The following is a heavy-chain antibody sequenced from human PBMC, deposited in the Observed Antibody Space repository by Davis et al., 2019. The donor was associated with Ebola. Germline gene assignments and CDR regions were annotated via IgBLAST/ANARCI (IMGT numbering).Heavy chain of an antibody. CDR1: GFTFSSYW. V-gene: IGHV3-7*03. Sequence: GESLKISCAASGFTFSSYWMSWVRQAPGKGLEWVANIKQDGSEKYYVDSVKGRFTISRDNAKNTLYLQMNSLRAEDTALYYCARDQDTSPEWNWFDSWGQGTLVTVSS. D-gene: IGHD3-3*01. J-gene: IGHJ5*01. CDR2: IKQDGSEK. CDR3: ARDQDTSPEWNWFDS.